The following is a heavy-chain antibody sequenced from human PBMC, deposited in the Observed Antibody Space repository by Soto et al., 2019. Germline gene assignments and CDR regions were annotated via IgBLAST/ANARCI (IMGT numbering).Heavy chain of an antibody. J-gene: IGHJ6*02. CDR1: GFSLSTSGVG. Sequence: SGPTLVNPTQTLTLTCTFSGFSLSTSGVGVGWIRQPPGKALEWLALIYWDDDKRYSPSLKSRLTITKDTSKNQVVLTMTNMDPVDTATYYCAHRPLYYGDPHLGRYYYYYGMDVWGQGTTVTVSS. V-gene: IGHV2-5*02. CDR3: AHRPLYYGDPHLGRYYYYYGMDV. D-gene: IGHD4-17*01. CDR2: IYWDDDK.